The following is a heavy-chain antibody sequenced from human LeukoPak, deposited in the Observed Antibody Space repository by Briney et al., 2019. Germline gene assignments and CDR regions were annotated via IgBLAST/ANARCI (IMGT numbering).Heavy chain of an antibody. D-gene: IGHD3-3*01. J-gene: IGHJ5*02. Sequence: SETLSLTCTVSGGSISSSSYYWGWIRQPPGKGLEWIGSIYYSGSTYYNPSLKSRVTISVDTSKNQFSLKLSSVTAADTAVYYCARDDAGITIFGVVTTPGWFDPWGQGTLVTVSS. CDR1: GGSISSSSYY. CDR3: ARDDAGITIFGVVTTPGWFDP. CDR2: IYYSGST. V-gene: IGHV4-39*07.